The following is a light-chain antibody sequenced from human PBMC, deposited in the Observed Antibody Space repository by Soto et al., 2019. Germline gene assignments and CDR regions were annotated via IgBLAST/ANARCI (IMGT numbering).Light chain of an antibody. CDR1: SSNIGGNS. CDR2: TNV. Sequence: QSVLTQPPSASGTPGQRVTISCSGSSSNIGGNSVSWYQHLPGTAPKLVIYTNVQRPSGVPDRFSGSKSGASASLAISGLQSEDEADYYCAAWDDSLDGLIFGGGTKVTVL. CDR3: AAWDDSLDGLI. V-gene: IGLV1-44*01. J-gene: IGLJ2*01.